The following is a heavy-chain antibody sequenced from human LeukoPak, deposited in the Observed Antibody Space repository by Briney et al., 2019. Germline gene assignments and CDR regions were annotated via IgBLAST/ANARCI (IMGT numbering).Heavy chain of an antibody. CDR3: ARSGREAGVFVVVPAAIDY. V-gene: IGHV4-38-2*02. D-gene: IGHD2-2*01. CDR1: GVSITGYY. J-gene: IGHJ4*02. Sequence: SETLSLTCTVSGVSITGYYWGWIRQPPGKGLEWIGSIYHSGSTYYNPSLKSRVTISVDTSKNQFSLKLSSVTAADTAVYYCARSGREAGVFVVVPAAIDYWGQGTLVTVSS. CDR2: IYHSGST.